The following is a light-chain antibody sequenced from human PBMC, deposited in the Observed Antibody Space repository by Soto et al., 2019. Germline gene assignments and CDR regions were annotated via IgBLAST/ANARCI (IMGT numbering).Light chain of an antibody. CDR2: KAS. V-gene: IGKV1-5*03. Sequence: DIPMTQSPSTLSASVGDRVTITCRASQSISSWLAWYQQKPGNAPKLLIYKASSLETGVPSRFSGSGSGTEFTLTISSLQPDDFATYYCQHYNNHPITFGQGTRLEIK. CDR1: QSISSW. CDR3: QHYNNHPIT. J-gene: IGKJ5*01.